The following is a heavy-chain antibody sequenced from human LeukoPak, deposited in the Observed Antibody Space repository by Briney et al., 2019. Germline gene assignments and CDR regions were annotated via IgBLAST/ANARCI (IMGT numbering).Heavy chain of an antibody. J-gene: IGHJ4*02. D-gene: IGHD6-19*01. V-gene: IGHV3-23*01. CDR1: GFTFTNYA. CDR2: IVGGGAST. Sequence: PGGSLRLSCAASGFTFTNYAMSWVRQAPGKGLEWASAIVGGGASTFYADSVKGRFTISRDNSKNTVFLQMNSLRAEDTAVYYCAKARLSTGWAYNDFWGPGTLVTVSS. CDR3: AKARLSTGWAYNDF.